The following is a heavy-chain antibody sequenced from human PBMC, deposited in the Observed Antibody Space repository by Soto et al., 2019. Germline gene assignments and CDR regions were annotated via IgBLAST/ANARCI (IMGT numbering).Heavy chain of an antibody. J-gene: IGHJ5*02. V-gene: IGHV4-39*01. CDR2: IHYSGSA. CDR1: GGSISSSSYH. Sequence: SETLSLTCTVSGGSISSSSYHWGWIRQPPGKGLEWIGNIHYSGSAYHNPSLKSRLTISVDTSKNQVSLKLSSVTAADTAVYYCARTANWLDPWGQGTLVNVSS. CDR3: ARTANWLDP.